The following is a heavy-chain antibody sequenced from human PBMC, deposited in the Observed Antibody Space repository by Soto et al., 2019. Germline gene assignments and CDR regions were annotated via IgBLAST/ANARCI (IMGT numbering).Heavy chain of an antibody. V-gene: IGHV5-51*01. J-gene: IGHJ4*02. CDR1: GYSFATYW. CDR2: IYPGDSDT. CDR3: ASERAYSYASGSYPVY. Sequence: GESLKISCKGYGYSFATYWIGWVRQMPGKGLEWMGIIYPGDSDTRYSPSFQGQVTISADKSISTAYLQWSSLKASDTAMYYCASERAYSYASGSYPVYWGQGTLV. D-gene: IGHD3-10*01.